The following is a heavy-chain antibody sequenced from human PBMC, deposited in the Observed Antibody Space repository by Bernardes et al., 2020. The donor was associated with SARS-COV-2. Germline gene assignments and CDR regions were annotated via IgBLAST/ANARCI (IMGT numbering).Heavy chain of an antibody. V-gene: IGHV3-7*01. J-gene: IGHJ6*02. Sequence: GGSLRLSCAASGFTFSSYWMSWVRQAPGKGLEWVANIKGDGSQRSSVDSVRGRFTISRDNAKNLLYLQMDSLRAEDTAVYYCARAFDFWTGYATQYYYYGMDVWGQGTTVTVSS. CDR1: GFTFSSYW. CDR3: ARAFDFWTGYATQYYYYGMDV. CDR2: IKGDGSQR. D-gene: IGHD3-3*01.